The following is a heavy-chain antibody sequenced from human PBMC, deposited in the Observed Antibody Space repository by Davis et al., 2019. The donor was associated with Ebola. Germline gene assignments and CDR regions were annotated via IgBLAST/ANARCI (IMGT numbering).Heavy chain of an antibody. V-gene: IGHV3-9*01. D-gene: IGHD3-10*01. CDR2: ISWNSGSI. Sequence: PGGSLRLSCAASGFTFDDYAMHWVRQAPGKGLEWVSGISWNSGSIGYADSVKGRFTISRDNAKNSLYLQMNSLRAEDTALYYCAKLQSYYYGSGGFDYWGQGTLVTVSS. CDR1: GFTFDDYA. J-gene: IGHJ4*02. CDR3: AKLQSYYYGSGGFDY.